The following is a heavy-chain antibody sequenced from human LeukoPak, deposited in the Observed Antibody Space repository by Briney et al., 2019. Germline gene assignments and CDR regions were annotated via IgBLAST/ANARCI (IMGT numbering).Heavy chain of an antibody. CDR1: GYTFTSYG. Sequence: ASVKVSCKASGYTFTSYGISWVRQAPGQGLEWMGWISAYNGNTNYAQKLQGRVTMTTDTSTSTAYVELRSLRSDDTAVYYCARGALWFGELLPLDYWGQGTLVTVSS. J-gene: IGHJ4*02. CDR2: ISAYNGNT. CDR3: ARGALWFGELLPLDY. D-gene: IGHD3-10*01. V-gene: IGHV1-18*04.